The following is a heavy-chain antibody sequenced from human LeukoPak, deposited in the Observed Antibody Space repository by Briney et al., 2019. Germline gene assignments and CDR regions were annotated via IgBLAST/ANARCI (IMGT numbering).Heavy chain of an antibody. CDR3: ARGGRKLGDAFDI. Sequence: GGSLRLSCEASGINLSSYWMHWVRQTPGMGLVWVSRIKSDGSNTRYEDSVKGRFTVSRDNAKNTLYMQMNSLRGEDTAVYYCARGGRKLGDAFDIWGQGTLDTVS. J-gene: IGHJ3*02. CDR2: IKSDGSNT. D-gene: IGHD7-27*01. V-gene: IGHV3-74*01. CDR1: GINLSSYW.